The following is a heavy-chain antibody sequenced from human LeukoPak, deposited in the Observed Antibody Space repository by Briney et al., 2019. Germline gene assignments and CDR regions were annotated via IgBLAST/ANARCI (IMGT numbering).Heavy chain of an antibody. CDR1: GFTVSSNY. CDR3: ARDSLIAAAGSDY. D-gene: IGHD6-13*01. J-gene: IGHJ4*02. V-gene: IGHV3-53*01. CDR2: IYSGGST. Sequence: GGSLRLSCAASGFTVSSNYMSWVRQAPGKGLEWVSVIYSGGSTYYADSVKGRFTISRDNSKNTLYLQMNSLRAEDTAVYYCARDSLIAAAGSDYWGQGTLVTVSS.